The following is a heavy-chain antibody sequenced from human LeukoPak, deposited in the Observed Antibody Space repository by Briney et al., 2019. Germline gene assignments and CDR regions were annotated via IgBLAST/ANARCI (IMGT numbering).Heavy chain of an antibody. V-gene: IGHV4-34*01. CDR3: ARVGFGSSWFDP. J-gene: IGHJ5*02. D-gene: IGHD6-13*01. Sequence: PSETLSLTCAVYGGSFSGYYWSWIRQPPGKGLEWIGEINHSGSTNYNPSLKSRVTISVDTSKNQFSLQLNSVTPEDTAVYYCARVGFGSSWFDPWGQGTLVTVSS. CDR2: INHSGST. CDR1: GGSFSGYY.